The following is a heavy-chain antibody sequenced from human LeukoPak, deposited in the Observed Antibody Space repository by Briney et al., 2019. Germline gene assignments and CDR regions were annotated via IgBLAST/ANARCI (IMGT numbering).Heavy chain of an antibody. J-gene: IGHJ4*02. D-gene: IGHD1-26*01. CDR3: ARDDLPPIVGAPFDY. CDR1: GFTFTTYA. V-gene: IGHV3-30-3*01. Sequence: PGGSLRLSCAASGFTFTTYAMHWVRQAPGKGLEWVAVISYDGSNKYYADSVKGRFPISRDNSKSTLYLQMNSLRAEDTAVYYCARDDLPPIVGAPFDYWGQGTLVTASS. CDR2: ISYDGSNK.